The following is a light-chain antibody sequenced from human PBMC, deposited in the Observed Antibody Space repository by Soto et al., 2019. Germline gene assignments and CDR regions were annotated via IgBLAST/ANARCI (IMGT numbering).Light chain of an antibody. Sequence: QSVLTQPPSASGTPGQRVTISCSGSGSNIGINTVNWYQQVPGTAPKLLIYTDNQRPSGVPDRFSGSKSGTSASLAISGLQSEDEADYYCAARDDSLNGLYVFGTGTKVTVL. V-gene: IGLV1-44*01. CDR1: GSNIGINT. CDR2: TDN. J-gene: IGLJ1*01. CDR3: AARDDSLNGLYV.